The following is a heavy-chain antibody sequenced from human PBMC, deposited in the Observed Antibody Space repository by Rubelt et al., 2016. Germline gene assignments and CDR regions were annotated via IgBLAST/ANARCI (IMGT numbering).Heavy chain of an antibody. CDR1: GGSISSSNW. J-gene: IGHJ5*02. CDR2: MYYSGST. D-gene: IGHD3-22*01. CDR3: ASLSSGYTNWFDP. Sequence: QVQLQESGPGLVKPSGTLSLTCAVSGGSISSSNWWSWVRQPPGKGLEWIGYMYYSGSTNYNPSLKSRVTISVDTSKNQFSLKLSSVTAADTAVYYCASLSSGYTNWFDPWGQGTLVTVSS. V-gene: IGHV4-4*02.